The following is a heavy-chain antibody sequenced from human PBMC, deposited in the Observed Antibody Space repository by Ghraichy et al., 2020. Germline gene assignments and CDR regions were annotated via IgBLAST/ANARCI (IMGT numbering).Heavy chain of an antibody. CDR1: GFTFSISW. J-gene: IGHJ4*02. D-gene: IGHD2-15*01. CDR2: IKQDGSEK. Sequence: GGSLRLSCAASGFTFSISWMTWVRQAPGKGLEWVAIIKQDGSEKYYVASVKGRFTISRDNAKNSLYLQMNGLRAEDTAVYYCARGGSWWLDYWGQGTLVTVSS. CDR3: ARGGSWWLDY. V-gene: IGHV3-7*05.